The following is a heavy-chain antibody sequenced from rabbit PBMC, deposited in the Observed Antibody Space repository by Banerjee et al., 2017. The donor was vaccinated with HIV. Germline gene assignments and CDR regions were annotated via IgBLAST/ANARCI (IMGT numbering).Heavy chain of an antibody. CDR2: INTSSGNT. J-gene: IGHJ4*01. CDR3: ARDEKDAAVAGYGYARNL. D-gene: IGHD6-1*01. V-gene: IGHV1S40*01. CDR1: GFSFTNTYV. Sequence: CTASGFSFTNTYVMCWVRQAPGKGLEWIGCINTSSGNTVYASWAKGRFTISKTSSTTVTLQMTSLTAADTATYFCARDEKDAAVAGYGYARNLWGPGTLVTVS.